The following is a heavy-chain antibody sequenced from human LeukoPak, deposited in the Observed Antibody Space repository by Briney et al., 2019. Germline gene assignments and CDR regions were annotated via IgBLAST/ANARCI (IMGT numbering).Heavy chain of an antibody. CDR2: IIPIFGTA. CDR1: GGTFSSYA. Sequence: ASVKVSCKASGGTFSSYAISWVRQAPGQGLEWMGGIIPIFGTANYAQKFQGRVTITADESTSTAYMELSSLRSEDTAVYYCARAYDWDSSVYYSLGYWGKETRVTVSS. D-gene: IGHD3-22*01. V-gene: IGHV1-69*13. J-gene: IGHJ4*02. CDR3: ARAYDWDSSVYYSLGY.